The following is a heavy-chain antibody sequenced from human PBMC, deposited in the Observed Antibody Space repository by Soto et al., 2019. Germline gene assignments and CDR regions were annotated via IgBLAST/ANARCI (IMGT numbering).Heavy chain of an antibody. CDR2: IYPGDSDT. D-gene: IGHD2-2*01. CDR1: GYSFTRYW. CDR3: ARGAVVVPAAKANYYYYGMDV. J-gene: IGHJ6*02. V-gene: IGHV5-51*01. Sequence: PGASLKICCKGSGYSFTRYWIGWVRQVAGKGLERMGIIYPGDSDTRYSPPFQGQVTISADKSISTAYLQWSSLKASDTAMYYCARGAVVVPAAKANYYYYGMDVWGQGTTVTVSS.